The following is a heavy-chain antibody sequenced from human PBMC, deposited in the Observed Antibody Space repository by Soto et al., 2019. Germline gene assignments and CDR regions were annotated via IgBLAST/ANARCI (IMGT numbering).Heavy chain of an antibody. D-gene: IGHD6-19*01. J-gene: IGHJ6*02. CDR3: AQGPGYSSGWYHYGMAG. CDR1: GFSLSTSGVG. V-gene: IGHV2-5*02. CDR2: IYWDDDN. Sequence: QITLKESGPTLVKPTQTLTLTCTFSGFSLSTSGVGVGWIRQPPGKPLQWLALIYWDDDNRSSPFLSSRLTITADTSKNQVVLTMTNMDPVDTARYYCAQGPGYSSGWYHYGMAGWGQGTTVTVSS.